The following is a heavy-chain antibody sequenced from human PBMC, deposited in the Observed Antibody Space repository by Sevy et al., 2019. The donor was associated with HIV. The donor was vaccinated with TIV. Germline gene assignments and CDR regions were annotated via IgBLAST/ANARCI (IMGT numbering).Heavy chain of an antibody. V-gene: IGHV3-33*01. CDR3: ARDPRMYGDYLLAYFDY. CDR1: GFVPSTYG. J-gene: IGHJ4*02. D-gene: IGHD2-8*01. CDR2: IGYDGSNK. Sequence: GGSLRLSCAASGFVPSTYGMHWVRQAPGKGLEWVAVIGYDGSNKYYADSVKGRFSISRDNSRNTLFLQMDSLRAEDTAVYYCARDPRMYGDYLLAYFDYWGQRTLVTVSS.